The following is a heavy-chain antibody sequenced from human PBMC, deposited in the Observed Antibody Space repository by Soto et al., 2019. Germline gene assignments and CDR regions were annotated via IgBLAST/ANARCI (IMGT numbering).Heavy chain of an antibody. D-gene: IGHD1-20*01. CDR3: ARANNIRPYYSNMDV. V-gene: IGHV1-2*04. J-gene: IGHJ6*02. CDR2: INPNSGGT. CDR1: GFTFTGYY. Sequence: ASVKVSCKASGFTFTGYYIHWVRQAPGQGLEWLGWINPNSGGTSYAQKFQAWITMTRDTSINTAYMELSRLRSDDTAVYYCARANNIRPYYSNMDVWGQGTTVTVSS.